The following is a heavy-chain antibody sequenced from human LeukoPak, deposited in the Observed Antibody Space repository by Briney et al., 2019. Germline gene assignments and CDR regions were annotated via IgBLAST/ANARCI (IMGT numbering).Heavy chain of an antibody. CDR2: IYYSGST. CDR1: GGSISSYY. Sequence: SETLSLTCTVSGGSISSYYWSWIRQPPGKGLEWIGYIYYSGSTNYNPSLKSRVTISVDTSKNQFSLKLSSVTAADTAVYYCARDLYYYDSSGHYFDYWGQGTRVTVSS. J-gene: IGHJ4*02. CDR3: ARDLYYYDSSGHYFDY. V-gene: IGHV4-59*01. D-gene: IGHD3-22*01.